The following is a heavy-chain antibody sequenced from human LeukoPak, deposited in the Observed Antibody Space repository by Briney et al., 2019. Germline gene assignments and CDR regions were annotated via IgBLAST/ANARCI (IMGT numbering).Heavy chain of an antibody. CDR2: INPNSGGP. D-gene: IGHD3-10*01. CDR1: GYTFTGYY. J-gene: IGHJ4*02. V-gene: IGHV1-2*02. Sequence: GASVKVSCKASGYTFTGYYMHWVRQAPGQGLEWMGWINPNSGGPNYAQKFQGRVTMTRDTSISTAYMELSRLRSDDTAVYYCARDMGILWFGDPPSFDYWGQGTLVTVSS. CDR3: ARDMGILWFGDPPSFDY.